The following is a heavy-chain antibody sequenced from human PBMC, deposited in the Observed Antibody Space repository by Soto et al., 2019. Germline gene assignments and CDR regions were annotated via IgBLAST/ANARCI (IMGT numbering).Heavy chain of an antibody. CDR1: GFTFSSYS. Sequence: GGSLRLSCAASGFTFSSYSMNWVRQAPGKGLEWVSSISSSSSYIYYADSVKGRFTISRDNAKNSLYLQMNSLRAEDTAVYYCARDMVRGVITTNFDYWGQGTLVTVS. CDR3: ARDMVRGVITTNFDY. D-gene: IGHD3-10*01. V-gene: IGHV3-21*01. CDR2: ISSSSSYI. J-gene: IGHJ4*02.